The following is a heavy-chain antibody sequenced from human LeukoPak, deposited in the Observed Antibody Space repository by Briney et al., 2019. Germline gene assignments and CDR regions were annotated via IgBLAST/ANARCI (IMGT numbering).Heavy chain of an antibody. CDR1: GFTFSGYA. Sequence: PGGSLRLSCAASGFTFSGYAMAWVRQAPGKGLEWVSGFSGSGSSSYYADSVKGGFTISRDNSKNTLYLQMNSLRGEDTAVYYCAKGYTDYDYWGQGTLVTVSS. CDR2: FSGSGSSS. V-gene: IGHV3-23*01. CDR3: AKGYTDYDY. J-gene: IGHJ4*02. D-gene: IGHD4-11*01.